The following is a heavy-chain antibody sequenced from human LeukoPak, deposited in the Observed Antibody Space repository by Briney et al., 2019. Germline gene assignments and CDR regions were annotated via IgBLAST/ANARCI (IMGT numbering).Heavy chain of an antibody. J-gene: IGHJ4*02. Sequence: PGGSLRLSCAASGFTFSSYGMHWVRQAPGKGLEWVAFIRYDGSNKYYADSVKGRFTISRDNSKNTLYLQMNSLRAEDTAVYYCAKDQRESKQLTHFDYWGQGTLVTVSS. V-gene: IGHV3-30*02. CDR3: AKDQRESKQLTHFDY. CDR2: IRYDGSNK. D-gene: IGHD6-13*01. CDR1: GFTFSSYG.